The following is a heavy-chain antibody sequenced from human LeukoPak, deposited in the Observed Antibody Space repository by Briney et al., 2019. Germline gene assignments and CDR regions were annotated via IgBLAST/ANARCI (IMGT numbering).Heavy chain of an antibody. D-gene: IGHD1-14*01. Sequence: PSETLSLTCTVSGASVSSNSYHWSWIRQAPGKGLEWIGHSGNSDYKPSLKSRITISTDTSNNHFSLNLVSVTAADTAVYYCARLTGGGDYWGQGTLVTVSS. CDR3: ARLTGGGDY. CDR2: HSGNS. CDR1: GASVSSNSYH. J-gene: IGHJ4*02. V-gene: IGHV4-61*03.